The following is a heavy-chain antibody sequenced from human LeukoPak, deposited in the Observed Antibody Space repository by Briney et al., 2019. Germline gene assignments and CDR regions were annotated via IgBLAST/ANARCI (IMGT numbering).Heavy chain of an antibody. J-gene: IGHJ5*02. V-gene: IGHV3-23*01. Sequence: GGSLRLSCAASGFIFSDYALHWVRQAPGKLEWVSGISGPGSSTYYTDSVKGRFTISRDNSKNTLYLQMNSLRAEDTAVYYCARDFASSWGQGTLVTVSS. CDR2: ISGPGSST. CDR1: GFIFSDYA. CDR3: ARDFASS.